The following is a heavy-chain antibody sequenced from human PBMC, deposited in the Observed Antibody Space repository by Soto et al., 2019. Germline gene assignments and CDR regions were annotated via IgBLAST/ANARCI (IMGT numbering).Heavy chain of an antibody. V-gene: IGHV3-49*04. CDR1: GFTFGDYA. J-gene: IGHJ4*02. CDR2: IRSKAYGGTT. D-gene: IGHD3-22*01. CDR3: TRVLYYYDSNGYYYPPYYFDY. Sequence: SLRLSCTASGFTFGDYAMSWVRQAPGKXLEWVGFIRSKAYGGTTEYAASVKGRFTISRDDSKSIAYLQMNSLKTEDTAVYYCTRVLYYYDSNGYYYPPYYFDYWGQGTLVTVSS.